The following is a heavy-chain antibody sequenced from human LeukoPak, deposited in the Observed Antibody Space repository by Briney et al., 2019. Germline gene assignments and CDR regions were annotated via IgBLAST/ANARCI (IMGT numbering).Heavy chain of an antibody. CDR2: IYYSGST. D-gene: IGHD6-19*01. CDR1: GGSISSYY. J-gene: IGHJ4*02. Sequence: SETLSLTCTVSGGSISSYYWSWIRQPPGKGLEWIGYIYYSGSTNCNPSLKSRVTISVDTSKNQFSLKLSSVTAADTAVYYCARYSSGWYMPVHYFDYWGQGTLVTVSS. V-gene: IGHV4-59*01. CDR3: ARYSSGWYMPVHYFDY.